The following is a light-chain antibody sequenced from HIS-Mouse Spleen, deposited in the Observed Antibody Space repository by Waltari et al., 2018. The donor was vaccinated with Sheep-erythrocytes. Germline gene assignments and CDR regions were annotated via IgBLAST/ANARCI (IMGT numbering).Light chain of an antibody. V-gene: IGKV1-39*01. J-gene: IGKJ3*01. Sequence: DIQMTPSLSSLSASVGDRVTIPCRASQSISSYLNWYQQKPGKAPKLLFYAVSSLQSGIPSRFSSSGSGTDFTLTISSLPPADYTTYYCQQSYSTPQGPFGPGTKVDI. CDR1: QSISSY. CDR3: QQSYSTPQGP. CDR2: AVS.